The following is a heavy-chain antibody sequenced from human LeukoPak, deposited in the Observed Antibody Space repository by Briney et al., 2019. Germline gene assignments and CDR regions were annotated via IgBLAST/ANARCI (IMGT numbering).Heavy chain of an antibody. CDR3: ANQDSTEYSYYFDF. V-gene: IGHV3-23*01. J-gene: IGHJ4*02. CDR2: ISGSVSTT. CDR1: GFTFSIYG. Sequence: GGSLRLSCAASGFTFSIYGMSWVRQAPGKGLEWVSVISGSVSTTYYADSVKGRLTISRDNSKNTLYLQMNSLRAEDTAVYYCANQDSTEYSYYFDFWGQGTLVTVSS. D-gene: IGHD2/OR15-2a*01.